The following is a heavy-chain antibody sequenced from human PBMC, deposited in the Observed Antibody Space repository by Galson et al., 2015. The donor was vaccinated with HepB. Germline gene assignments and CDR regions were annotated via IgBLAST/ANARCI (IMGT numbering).Heavy chain of an antibody. J-gene: IGHJ5*02. CDR2: IIPIFGTA. CDR1: GGTFSSYA. CDR3: ARGGSGSSGGVYNWFDP. V-gene: IGHV1-69*13. D-gene: IGHD6-6*01. Sequence: SVKVSCKASGGTFSSYAISWVRQAPGQGLEWMGGIIPIFGTANYAQKFQGRVTITADESTSTAYMERSSLRSEDTAVYYCARGGSGSSGGVYNWFDPWGQGTLVTVSS.